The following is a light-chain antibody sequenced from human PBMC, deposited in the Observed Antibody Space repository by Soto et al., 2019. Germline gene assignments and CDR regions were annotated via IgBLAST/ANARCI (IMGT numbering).Light chain of an antibody. CDR3: SSYTSSNTLGVV. J-gene: IGLJ2*01. Sequence: LTQPHSVSESPGKTLSISCTRSSGSIANNYVQWYQQRPGSAPTTVIYENNQRLSGVPDRFSGSTDGSSNSASLTISGLQTEDEADYYCSSYTSSNTLGVVFGGGTKLTVL. V-gene: IGLV6-57*04. CDR1: SGSIANNY. CDR2: ENN.